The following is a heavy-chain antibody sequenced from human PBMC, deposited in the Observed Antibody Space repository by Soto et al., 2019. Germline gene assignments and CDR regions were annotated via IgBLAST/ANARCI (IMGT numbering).Heavy chain of an antibody. CDR1: WGTFSSYA. J-gene: IGHJ6*02. D-gene: IGHD2-2*01. CDR2: IIPIFGTA. V-gene: IGHV1-69*13. CDR3: ASRIVVVPAAMLLQWGREYYYYGMDV. Sequence: GASVKVSCKASWGTFSSYAISWVRQAPGQRAERMGGIIPIFGTANYAQKFQGRVTITADESTSTAYMGLSSLRSEDMAVYYCASRIVVVPAAMLLQWGREYYYYGMDVWGQGTTVTVSS.